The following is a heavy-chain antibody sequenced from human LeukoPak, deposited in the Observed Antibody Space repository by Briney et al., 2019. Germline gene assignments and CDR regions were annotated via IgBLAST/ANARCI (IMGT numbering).Heavy chain of an antibody. CDR2: IKTKTDGGTI. J-gene: IGHJ4*02. Sequence: GGSLRLSCAASGFTFSNAWMSWVRQAPGKGLELVGRIKTKTDGGTIDYAAPVKGRFTFSRDDSKNTLYLQMNSLKTEDTAVYYCTAGRVRDYWGQGTLVTVSS. CDR1: GFTFSNAW. V-gene: IGHV3-15*01. D-gene: IGHD3-10*01. CDR3: TAGRVRDY.